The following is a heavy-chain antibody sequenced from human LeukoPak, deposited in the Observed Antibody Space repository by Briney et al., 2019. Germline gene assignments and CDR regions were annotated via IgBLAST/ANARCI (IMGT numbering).Heavy chain of an antibody. Sequence: PGGSLRLSCAASGFTFSSDWMSWVRQAPGRGLEWVANINQDGSVKYYVDSVKGRFTISRDNAKNSLYLQMNSLRAEDTAVYYCARGDSGDWALGGQGTLVTVSS. V-gene: IGHV3-7*01. CDR1: GFTFSSDW. D-gene: IGHD2-21*02. CDR3: ARGDSGDWAL. J-gene: IGHJ4*02. CDR2: INQDGSVK.